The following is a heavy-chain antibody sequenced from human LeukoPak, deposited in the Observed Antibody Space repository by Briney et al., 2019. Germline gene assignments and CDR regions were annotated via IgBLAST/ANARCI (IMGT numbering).Heavy chain of an antibody. CDR2: IWYDGSNK. V-gene: IGHV3-33*01. J-gene: IGHJ6*04. Sequence: PGGSLRLSCAASGFTFSSYGMHWVRQAPGKGLEWVAVIWYDGSNKYYADSVKGRFTISRDNSKNTLYLQMNSLRAEDTAVYYCARDGGVRGPYYYGMDVWGKGTTVTVSS. CDR3: ARDGGVRGPYYYGMDV. CDR1: GFTFSSYG. D-gene: IGHD3-10*01.